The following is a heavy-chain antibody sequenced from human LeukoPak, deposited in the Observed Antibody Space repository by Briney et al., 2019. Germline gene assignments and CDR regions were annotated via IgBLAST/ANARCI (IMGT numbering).Heavy chain of an antibody. Sequence: SETLSLTCTVSGGSISSYYWSWIRQPPGKGLEWIGYIYYSGSTYDNPSLKSRVTMSVDTSKNQFSLKLSSVTAADTAVYYCARAVGSGSFQTYYYYMDVWGKGTTVTISS. J-gene: IGHJ6*03. CDR1: GGSISSYY. CDR2: IYYSGST. CDR3: ARAVGSGSFQTYYYYMDV. D-gene: IGHD3-10*01. V-gene: IGHV4-59*12.